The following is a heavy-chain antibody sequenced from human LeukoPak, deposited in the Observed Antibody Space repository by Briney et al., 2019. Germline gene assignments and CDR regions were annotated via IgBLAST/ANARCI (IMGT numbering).Heavy chain of an antibody. J-gene: IGHJ2*01. CDR2: IYHSGST. CDR1: GGSISGGGYS. D-gene: IGHD3-10*01. Sequence: SQTLSLTCAVSGGSISGGGYSWSWIRQPPGKGLEWIGYIYHSGSTYYNPSLKSRVTISVDRSKNQFSLKLSSVTAADTAVYYCARDGGPTKPGDLWYFDLWGRGTLVTVSS. V-gene: IGHV4-30-2*01. CDR3: ARDGGPTKPGDLWYFDL.